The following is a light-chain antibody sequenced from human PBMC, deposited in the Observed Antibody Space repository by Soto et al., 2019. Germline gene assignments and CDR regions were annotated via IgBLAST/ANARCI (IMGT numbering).Light chain of an antibody. CDR2: GAS. CDR3: HQYNDWLRA. Sequence: EIIMTQSPATLSVSPGETATLSCRASQSVSGDLAWYQLRPGQAPRLLIYGASTRATGVPDRFSGGGSGTVFTLTVRGLQSEDFAVYYCHQYNDWLRAFGQGARVDIK. CDR1: QSVSGD. J-gene: IGKJ1*01. V-gene: IGKV3-15*01.